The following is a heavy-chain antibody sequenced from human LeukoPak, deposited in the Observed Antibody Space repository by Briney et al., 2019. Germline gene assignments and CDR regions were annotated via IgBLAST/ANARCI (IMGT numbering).Heavy chain of an antibody. J-gene: IGHJ4*02. CDR2: INTYKGNT. CDR1: GYVFINYG. CDR3: ARGGKGAEPH. V-gene: IGHV1-18*01. D-gene: IGHD1-26*01. Sequence: ASVKVSCKTSGYVFINYGIAWVRQAPGQGLEWMGWINTYKGNTTYAPKLQGRVTMTADTPTSTAYMELRSLRSDDTAVYYCARGGKGAEPHWGQGTQVTVSA.